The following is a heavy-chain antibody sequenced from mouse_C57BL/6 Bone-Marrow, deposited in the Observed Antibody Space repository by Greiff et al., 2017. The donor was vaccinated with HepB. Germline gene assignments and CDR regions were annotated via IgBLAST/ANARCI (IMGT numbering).Heavy chain of an antibody. CDR2: IYPRDGST. V-gene: IGHV1-85*01. CDR3: AREGGLLWEPGDY. Sequence: VKLMESGPELVKPGASVKLSCKASGYTFTSYDINWVKQRPGQGLEWIGWIYPRDGSTKYNEKFKGKATLTVDTSSSTAYMELHSLTSEDSAVYFCAREGGLLWEPGDYWGQGTSVTVSS. CDR1: GYTFTSYD. J-gene: IGHJ4*01. D-gene: IGHD2-1*01.